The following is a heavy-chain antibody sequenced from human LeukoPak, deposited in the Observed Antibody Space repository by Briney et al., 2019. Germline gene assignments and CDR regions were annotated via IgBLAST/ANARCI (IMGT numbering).Heavy chain of an antibody. CDR2: IYTSGST. D-gene: IGHD2-2*01. J-gene: IGHJ6*02. V-gene: IGHV4-4*07. Sequence: SETLSLTCTVSGGSISSYYWSWIRQPAGKGLAWIGRIYTSGSTNYNPSLKSRVTMSVDTSKNQFSLKLSSVTAADTAVYYCARDCSSTSCYSPYNGMDVWGQGTTVTVSS. CDR3: ARDCSSTSCYSPYNGMDV. CDR1: GGSISSYY.